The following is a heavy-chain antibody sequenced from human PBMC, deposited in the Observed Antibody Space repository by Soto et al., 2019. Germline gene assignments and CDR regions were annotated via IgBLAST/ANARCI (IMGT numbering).Heavy chain of an antibody. CDR2: IRSKAKGGTP. CDR1: GFTFGDFA. V-gene: IGHV3-49*04. J-gene: IGHJ4*02. Sequence: PGGSLRLSCTGSGFTFGDFAMNWVRQAPGKGLEWLGFIRSKAKGGTPEYAASVEGRFTISRDDSKSIAYLQMNSLKTDETAVHYCTRSGIAVPNNYLDYWGRGTLVTVSS. D-gene: IGHD6-19*01. CDR3: TRSGIAVPNNYLDY.